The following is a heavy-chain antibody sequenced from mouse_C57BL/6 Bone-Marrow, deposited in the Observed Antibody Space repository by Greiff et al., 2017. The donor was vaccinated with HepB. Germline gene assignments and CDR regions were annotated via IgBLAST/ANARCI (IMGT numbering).Heavy chain of an antibody. CDR1: GFTFSSYA. V-gene: IGHV5-4*01. CDR3: ARDYYYGSTYYYAMDY. D-gene: IGHD1-1*01. J-gene: IGHJ4*01. CDR2: ISDGGSYT. Sequence: EVMLVESGGGLVKPGGSLKLSCAASGFTFSSYAMSWVRQTPEKRLEWVATISDGGSYTYYPDNVKGRCTISRDNAKNNLYLQMSHLKSEDTAMYYCARDYYYGSTYYYAMDYWGQGTSVTVSS.